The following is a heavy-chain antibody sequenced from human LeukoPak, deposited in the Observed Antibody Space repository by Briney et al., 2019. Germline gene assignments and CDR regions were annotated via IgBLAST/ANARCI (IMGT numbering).Heavy chain of an antibody. CDR2: INPSAGST. CDR1: GYTFTDYF. J-gene: IGHJ5*02. Sequence: ASVKISCKASGYTFTDYFMNWVRQAPGQGLEWMGRINPSAGSTGYAQKFQGRVTMTRDMSTSTVYMELSSLRSEDTAVYYCAREWELPPGGVLDPWGQGTLVTVSS. CDR3: AREWELPPGGVLDP. D-gene: IGHD1-26*01. V-gene: IGHV1-46*01.